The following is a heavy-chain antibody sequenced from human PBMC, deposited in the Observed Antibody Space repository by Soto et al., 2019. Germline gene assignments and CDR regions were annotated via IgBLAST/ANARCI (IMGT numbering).Heavy chain of an antibody. V-gene: IGHV3-30-3*01. J-gene: IGHJ2*01. CDR2: ISYDGSNK. CDR1: GFTFSSYA. Sequence: QVQLVESGGGVVQPGRSLRLSCAASGFTFSSYAMHWVRQAPGKGLEWVAVISYDGSNKYYADSVKGRFTISRDNSKNTXXRQMNSLRAEDTAVYYCARGGGSSWKQGPNWYFDLWGRGTLVTVSS. CDR3: ARGGGSSWKQGPNWYFDL. D-gene: IGHD6-13*01.